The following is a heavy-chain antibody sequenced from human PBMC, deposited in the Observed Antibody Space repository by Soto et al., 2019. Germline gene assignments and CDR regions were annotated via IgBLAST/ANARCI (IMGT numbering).Heavy chain of an antibody. Sequence: SETLSLTCTVSGASISSGGYYWGWIRHPPGKGLEWIGYISHTESTYFHPSFKSRLTMSVDRTRNQFSLKLSSVTAADMAVYYCARGGGYDSFDYWGQGVLVTVSS. CDR3: ARGGGYDSFDY. D-gene: IGHD5-12*01. J-gene: IGHJ4*02. CDR1: GASISSGGYY. V-gene: IGHV4-30-2*01. CDR2: ISHTEST.